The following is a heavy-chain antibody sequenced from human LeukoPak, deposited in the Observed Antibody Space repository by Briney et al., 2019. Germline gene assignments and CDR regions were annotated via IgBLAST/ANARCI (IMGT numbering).Heavy chain of an antibody. V-gene: IGHV4-39*01. CDR2: IYYSGST. Sequence: SETLSLTCTVSGGSISSSSYYWGWIRQPPGKGLEWIGSIYYSGSTYYNPSLKSRVTISVDTSKNQFSLKLSSVTAADTAVYYCARPGDYYYYGMDVWGQGTTVTVSS. CDR3: ARPGDYYYYGMDV. CDR1: GGSISSSSYY. J-gene: IGHJ6*02.